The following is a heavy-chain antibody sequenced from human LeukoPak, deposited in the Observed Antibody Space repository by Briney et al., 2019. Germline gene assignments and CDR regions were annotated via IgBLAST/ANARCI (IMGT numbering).Heavy chain of an antibody. CDR3: ARAMGTSYGFWSGSYTVSYYYYMDV. CDR2: IKQDGSEK. CDR1: GFTFSSHS. J-gene: IGHJ6*03. V-gene: IGHV3-7*01. Sequence: GGSLRLSCATFGFTFSSHSMSWVRQAPGKGLEWVANIKQDGSEKLCVDSVKGRFSISRDNTKNSLYLQMSSLRAEDTAVYYCARAMGTSYGFWSGSYTVSYYYYMDVWGKGTTVAVS. D-gene: IGHD3-3*01.